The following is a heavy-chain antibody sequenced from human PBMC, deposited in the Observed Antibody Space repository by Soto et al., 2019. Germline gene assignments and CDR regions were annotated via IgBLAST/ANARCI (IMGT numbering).Heavy chain of an antibody. V-gene: IGHV4-59*12. CDR2: IHYSGSA. Sequence: PSETLSLTCTFSGSSIIGYYWTCIRQSPERGLEWIGYIHYSGSANYNPSLNSRLTMSVDGSKSQFSIKLASVTAADTAVYYCARGVGGSGLNSFDPWGQGTLVTVSS. CDR3: ARGVGGSGLNSFDP. CDR1: GSSIIGYY. J-gene: IGHJ5*02. D-gene: IGHD6-19*01.